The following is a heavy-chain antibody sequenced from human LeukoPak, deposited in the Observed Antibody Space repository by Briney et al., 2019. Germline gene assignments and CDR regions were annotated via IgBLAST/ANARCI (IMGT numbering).Heavy chain of an antibody. J-gene: IGHJ2*01. D-gene: IGHD4-17*01. CDR1: GFTFSIHG. V-gene: IGHV3-48*02. CDR3: ARVRGPTVTTWYFDL. Sequence: HTGGSLRLSCGASGFTFSIHGMISVRQAPGKGLEWVSYISPRSSTIYYADSVQGRFTSSRDYAKNSLYLQMHSLRDEDTAVYYCARVRGPTVTTWYFDLWGRGTLVTVSS. CDR2: ISPRSSTI.